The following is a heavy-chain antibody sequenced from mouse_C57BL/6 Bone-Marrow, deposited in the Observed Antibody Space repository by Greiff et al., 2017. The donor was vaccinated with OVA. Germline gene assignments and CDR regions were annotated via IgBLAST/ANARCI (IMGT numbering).Heavy chain of an antibody. CDR3: AREWLRRGYYFDY. J-gene: IGHJ2*01. CDR1: GFTFSSYA. D-gene: IGHD2-2*01. V-gene: IGHV5-4*01. Sequence: EVMLVESGGGLVKPGGSLKLSCAASGFTFSSYAMSWVRQTPEKRLEWVATISDGGSYTYYPDNVKGRFTISRDNAKNNLYLQMSHLKSEDTAMYYCAREWLRRGYYFDYWGQGTTLTVSS. CDR2: ISDGGSYT.